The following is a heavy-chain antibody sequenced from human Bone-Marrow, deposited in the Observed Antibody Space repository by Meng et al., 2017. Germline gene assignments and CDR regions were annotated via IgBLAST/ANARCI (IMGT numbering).Heavy chain of an antibody. CDR3: EKDYCSGGSCYSVGY. Sequence: GGSLRLSCAASGFTFSSYAMSWVRQAPGKGLEWVSAISGSGGSTYYADSVKDRFTISRDNSKNTLYLQMNSLRAEDTAVYYCEKDYCSGGSCYSVGYWGQGTLVTVSS. V-gene: IGHV3-23*01. J-gene: IGHJ4*02. CDR1: GFTFSSYA. CDR2: ISGSGGST. D-gene: IGHD2-15*01.